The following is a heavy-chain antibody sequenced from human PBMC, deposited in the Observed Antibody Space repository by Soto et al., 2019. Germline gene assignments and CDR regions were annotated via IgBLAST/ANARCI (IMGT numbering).Heavy chain of an antibody. V-gene: IGHV3-74*01. CDR3: SRDRYCSSSGCYPLDF. D-gene: IGHD2-2*01. CDR2: INSDGSSI. J-gene: IGHJ4*02. CDR1: GFTFSSSW. Sequence: EVQLVESGGGLVQPGGSPRLSCAASGFTFSSSWMNWVRQAPGKGLVWVSRINSDGSSITYADSVKGRFTISRDNAKNTLYLQMNSLSPEDTAVYYCSRDRYCSSSGCYPLDFWGQGTLFTVSS.